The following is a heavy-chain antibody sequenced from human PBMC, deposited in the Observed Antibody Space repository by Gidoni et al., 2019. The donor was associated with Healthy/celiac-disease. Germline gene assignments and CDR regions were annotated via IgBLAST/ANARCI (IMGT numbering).Heavy chain of an antibody. D-gene: IGHD2-2*01. Sequence: QVQLQESGPGLVKPSQTLSLTCTVSGGSISSGGYYWSWLRQHPGKGLEWIGYIYSSGSTYYNPSLKSRVTISVDTSKNQFSLKLSSVTAADTAVYYCAGKVVPAGETPLWGQGTLVTVSS. V-gene: IGHV4-31*03. CDR2: IYSSGST. J-gene: IGHJ4*02. CDR1: GGSISSGGYY. CDR3: AGKVVPAGETPL.